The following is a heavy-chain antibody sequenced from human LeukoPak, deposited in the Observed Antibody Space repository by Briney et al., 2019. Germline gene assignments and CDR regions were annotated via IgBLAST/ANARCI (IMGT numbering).Heavy chain of an antibody. CDR2: IYYSGST. CDR1: GGSISSYY. Sequence: SETLSLTCIVPGGSISSYYWSWIRQPPGEGVGWRGYIYYSGSTNYSPSLKSRVTISVDTSKNQFSLKLSSVTAADTAVYYCARIDLRLGELSPTLDVWGQGTTVTVSS. D-gene: IGHD3-16*02. CDR3: ARIDLRLGELSPTLDV. V-gene: IGHV4-59*08. J-gene: IGHJ6*02.